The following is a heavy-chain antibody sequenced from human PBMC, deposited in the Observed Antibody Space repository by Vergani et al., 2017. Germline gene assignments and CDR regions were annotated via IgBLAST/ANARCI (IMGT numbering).Heavy chain of an antibody. CDR3: ARDMGRYYYDSSGYYDYYYYGMDV. Sequence: EVQLVESGGGLVQPGGSLRLSCAASGFTFSSYSMNWVRQAPGKGLEWVSYISSSSSTIYYPDSVKGRFTIARDNSKNSLYLQMNSLRAEDTAVYYWARDMGRYYYDSSGYYDYYYYGMDVWGQGTTVTVSS. CDR2: ISSSSSTI. D-gene: IGHD3-22*01. J-gene: IGHJ6*02. V-gene: IGHV3-48*04. CDR1: GFTFSSYS.